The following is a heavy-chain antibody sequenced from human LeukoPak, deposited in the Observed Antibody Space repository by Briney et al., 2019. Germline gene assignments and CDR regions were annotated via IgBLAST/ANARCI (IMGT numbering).Heavy chain of an antibody. CDR2: GHYTGAA. D-gene: IGHD5-18*01. CDR3: ARVRYSYGFYFDY. J-gene: IGHJ4*02. Sequence: PSETLSLTCTVSGVSISNFYWNWMRQSPGKGLEWIGYGHYTGAANYNPSLKSRVTISVDTSKNQFSLKLSSVTAADTAVYYCARVRYSYGFYFDYWGQGTLVTVSS. V-gene: IGHV4-59*01. CDR1: GVSISNFY.